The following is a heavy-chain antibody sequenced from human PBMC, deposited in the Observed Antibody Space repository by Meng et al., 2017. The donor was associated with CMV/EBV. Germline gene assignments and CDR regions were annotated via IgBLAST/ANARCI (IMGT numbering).Heavy chain of an antibody. CDR2: ISSSSSTI. V-gene: IGHV3-48*04. J-gene: IGHJ4*02. D-gene: IGHD5-12*01. Sequence: GGSLRLSCAASGFTFSSYSMNWVRQAPGKGLEWVSYISSSSSTIYYADSAKGRFTISRDNAKNSLYLQMNSLRAEDTAVYYCARDFSGYDFNYWGQGTLVTVSS. CDR3: ARDFSGYDFNY. CDR1: GFTFSSYS.